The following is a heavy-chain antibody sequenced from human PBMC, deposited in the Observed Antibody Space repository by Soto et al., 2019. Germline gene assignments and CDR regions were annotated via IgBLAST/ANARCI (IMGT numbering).Heavy chain of an antibody. CDR3: AKGGGYYDSTSYYGGHYFDY. CDR1: GGSIISYY. V-gene: IGHV4-59*01. D-gene: IGHD3-22*01. CDR2: IYDSGST. J-gene: IGHJ4*02. Sequence: QVQLQESGPGLVKPSETLSLTCTVSGGSIISYYGSWIRQPPGKGLEWIGYIYDSGSTSYNPYLKSRFTISVDTSKNQFSLKMSSVTAADTAVYYCAKGGGYYDSTSYYGGHYFDYWGQGTPVTVSS.